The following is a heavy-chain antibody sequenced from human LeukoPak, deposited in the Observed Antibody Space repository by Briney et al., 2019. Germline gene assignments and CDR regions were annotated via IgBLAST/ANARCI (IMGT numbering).Heavy chain of an antibody. D-gene: IGHD5-18*01. CDR2: INHSGST. V-gene: IGHV4-34*09. J-gene: IGHJ4*02. Sequence: PSETLSLTCAVYGGSFSGYYWSWIRQPPGKGLEWIGEINHSGSTNYNPSLKSRVTISVDTSKNQFSLKLSSVTAADTAVYYCARGDSRGYSYGYGYFDYWGQGTLVTVSS. CDR1: GGSFSGYY. CDR3: ARGDSRGYSYGYGYFDY.